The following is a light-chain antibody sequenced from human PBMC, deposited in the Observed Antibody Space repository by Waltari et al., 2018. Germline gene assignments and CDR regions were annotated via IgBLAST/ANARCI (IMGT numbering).Light chain of an antibody. CDR2: WAS. CDR1: QSVLYSSNNKNY. CDR3: QQYYSIPIT. Sequence: EIVLTQSPDSLAVSLGERAPINCKSRQSVLYSSNNKNYLAWYQQKPGQPPKLLIYWASTRESGVPDRFSGSGSGTDFTLTISSLQAEDVAVYYCQQYYSIPITFGQGTRLEIK. J-gene: IGKJ5*01. V-gene: IGKV4-1*01.